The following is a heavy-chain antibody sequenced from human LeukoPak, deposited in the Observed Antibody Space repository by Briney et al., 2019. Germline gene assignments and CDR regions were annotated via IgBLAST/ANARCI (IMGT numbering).Heavy chain of an antibody. D-gene: IGHD3/OR15-3a*01. V-gene: IGHV3-7*04. Sequence: GGSLRLSCAASGFTSSTYWMSWVRQAPGKGLEWVANIKEDGSETDYAGSVKGRFTISRDNAKKSLYLQMNSLRVEDTAVYYCARDYGLDAFDIWGQGTIVTVSS. CDR3: ARDYGLDAFDI. CDR2: IKEDGSET. J-gene: IGHJ3*02. CDR1: GFTSSTYW.